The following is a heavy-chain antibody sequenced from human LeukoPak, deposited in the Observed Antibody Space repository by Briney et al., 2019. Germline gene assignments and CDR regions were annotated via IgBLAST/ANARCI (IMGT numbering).Heavy chain of an antibody. CDR3: ARVQGNYYHMDV. CDR2: INSISNYI. Sequence: GGSLRLSCAASGFTFSAYTMNWVRQAPGKGLEWVSSINSISNYIHYADSVKGRFTISRDSAKSSLYLQMNSLGAEDTAVYYCARVQGNYYHMDVWGKGTTVTVSS. V-gene: IGHV3-21*01. J-gene: IGHJ6*03. CDR1: GFTFSAYT. D-gene: IGHD3-10*01.